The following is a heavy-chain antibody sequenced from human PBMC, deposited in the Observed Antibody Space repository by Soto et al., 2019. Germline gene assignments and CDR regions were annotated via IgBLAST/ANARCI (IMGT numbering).Heavy chain of an antibody. J-gene: IGHJ5*02. CDR1: GGTFSSYA. CDR3: ARDYSSSWYLGVRLGANWFDP. D-gene: IGHD6-13*01. Sequence: SVKVSCKASGGTFSSYAISWVRQAPGQGLEWMGGIIPIFGTANYAQKFQGRVTITADKSTSTAYMELSSLRSEDTAVYYCARDYSSSWYLGVRLGANWFDPWGQGTLVTVSS. CDR2: IIPIFGTA. V-gene: IGHV1-69*06.